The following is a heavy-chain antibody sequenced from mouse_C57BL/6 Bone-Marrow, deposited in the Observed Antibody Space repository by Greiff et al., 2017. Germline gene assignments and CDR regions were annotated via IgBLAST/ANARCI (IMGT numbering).Heavy chain of an antibody. CDR1: GFTFSSYG. CDR2: ISSGGSYT. Sequence: EVHLVESGGDLVKPGGSLKLSCAASGFTFSSYGMSWVRQTPDKRLEWVATISSGGSYTYYPDSVKGRFTISRDNAKNTLYLQMSSLKSEDTAMYYCARRPGSRFDYWGQGTTRTVSS. V-gene: IGHV5-6*01. CDR3: ARRPGSRFDY. D-gene: IGHD1-1*01. J-gene: IGHJ2*01.